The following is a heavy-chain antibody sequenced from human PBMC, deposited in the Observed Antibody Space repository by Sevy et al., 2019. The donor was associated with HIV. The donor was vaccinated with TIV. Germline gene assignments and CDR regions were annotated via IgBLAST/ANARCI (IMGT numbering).Heavy chain of an antibody. V-gene: IGHV5-51*01. J-gene: IGHJ3*02. CDR1: GYSFTKFW. CDR3: ARRGGYIWDNYRYDAFDI. Sequence: GESLKISCQASGYSFTKFWIGWVRQMPGKGLEWMGIIYPSDSDTTYSPSFQGQVTIPADKSINTTYLQWSSLKASDTAMYYCARRGGYIWDNYRYDAFDIWGQGTMVTVSS. CDR2: IYPSDSDT. D-gene: IGHD3-16*02.